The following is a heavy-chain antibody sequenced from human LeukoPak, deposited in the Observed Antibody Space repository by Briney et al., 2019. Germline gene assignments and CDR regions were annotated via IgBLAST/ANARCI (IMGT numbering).Heavy chain of an antibody. V-gene: IGHV3-23*01. CDR2: ISGSGGST. CDR3: AKDRLPLSSAYYYLPFDY. D-gene: IGHD3-22*01. Sequence: PGASLRLSCAASRFTFSSYGMSWVRPAPGKGLEWVSGISGSGGSTYYADSVKGRFTISRDNSKNTLYLQMNSLRAEDTAVYYCAKDRLPLSSAYYYLPFDYWGQGTLVTVSS. CDR1: RFTFSSYG. J-gene: IGHJ4*02.